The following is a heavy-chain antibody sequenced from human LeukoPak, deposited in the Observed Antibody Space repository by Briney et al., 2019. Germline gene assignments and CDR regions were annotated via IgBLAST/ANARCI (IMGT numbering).Heavy chain of an antibody. CDR2: INYRGST. J-gene: IGHJ5*02. Sequence: PSETLSLTCTVSASSIRSSSYYWGWIRQPPGRGLEWIGSINYRGSTYYNPSLKSRVTISVDTSKNQFSLKLSSVTAADTAVYYCAGHNYVLRPNWFDPWGQGTLVTVSS. CDR3: AGHNYVLRPNWFDP. CDR1: ASSIRSSSYY. V-gene: IGHV4-39*01. D-gene: IGHD2/OR15-2a*01.